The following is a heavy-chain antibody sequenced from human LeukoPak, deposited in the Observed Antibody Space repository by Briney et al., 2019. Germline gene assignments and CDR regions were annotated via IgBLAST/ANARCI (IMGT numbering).Heavy chain of an antibody. Sequence: SETLSLTCAVYGGSFSGYYWSWIRQPPGKGLEWIGEINHSGSTNYNPSLKSRVTISVDTSKNQFSLKLSSVTAADTAVYYCATRTDYCSSTSCYSGLDYWGQGTLVTVSS. CDR2: INHSGST. CDR3: ATRTDYCSSTSCYSGLDY. CDR1: GGSFSGYY. J-gene: IGHJ4*02. D-gene: IGHD2-2*02. V-gene: IGHV4-34*01.